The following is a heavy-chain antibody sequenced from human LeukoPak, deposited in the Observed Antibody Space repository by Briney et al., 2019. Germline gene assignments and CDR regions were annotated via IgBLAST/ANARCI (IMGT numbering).Heavy chain of an antibody. J-gene: IGHJ4*02. CDR1: GFTFSSYA. V-gene: IGHV3-30*01. CDR2: ISYDGSNK. Sequence: GGSLRLSCAASGFTFSSYAMHWVRQAPGKGLEGVAVISYDGSNKYYADSVKGRFTISRDNSKNTLYLQMNSLRAEDTAVYYCARDEYQLQAVDYWGQGTLVTVSS. CDR3: ARDEYQLQAVDY. D-gene: IGHD2-2*01.